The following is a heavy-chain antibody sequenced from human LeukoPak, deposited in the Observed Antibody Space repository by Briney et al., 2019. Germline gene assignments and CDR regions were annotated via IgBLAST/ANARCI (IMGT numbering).Heavy chain of an antibody. J-gene: IGHJ5*02. V-gene: IGHV7-4-1*02. CDR2: INTNTGNP. Sequence: ASVKVSCKASGYTFTSYAMNWVRQAPGQGLEWMGWINTNTGNPTYAQGFTGRFVFSLDTSVSTAYLQISSLKAEDTAVYYCARDQYGGYDYLDWFDPWGQGTLVTVSS. D-gene: IGHD5-12*01. CDR3: ARDQYGGYDYLDWFDP. CDR1: GYTFTSYA.